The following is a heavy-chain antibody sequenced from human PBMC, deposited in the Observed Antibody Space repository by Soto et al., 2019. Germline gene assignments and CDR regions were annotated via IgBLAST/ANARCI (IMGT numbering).Heavy chain of an antibody. V-gene: IGHV3-48*01. D-gene: IGHD2-15*01. J-gene: IGHJ3*01. Sequence: GGSLRLSCAASQFTFSNYSMNWVRQAPGKGLEWVAYIITSGRTFYYAASVKGRFTISRDNDKNSVYLQMNSLRVEDTAVYYCARESGDGEYCSGGNCSPDFVLDVWGQGTMVTVSS. CDR2: IITSGRTF. CDR1: QFTFSNYS. CDR3: ARESGDGEYCSGGNCSPDFVLDV.